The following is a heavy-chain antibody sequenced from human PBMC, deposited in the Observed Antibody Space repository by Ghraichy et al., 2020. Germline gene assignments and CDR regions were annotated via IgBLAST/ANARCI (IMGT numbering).Heavy chain of an antibody. CDR1: GFTFNKYS. V-gene: IGHV3-48*02. J-gene: IGHJ4*02. CDR3: ARDYNYHFDY. CDR2: ITSSGDAA. Sequence: GESLNISCAPSGFTFNKYSMNWARQAPGKGLEWISYITSSGDAAYYADSVKGRFTISRDNAKNSLYLQMNSLRDEDTAVYYCARDYNYHFDYWGQGTLVTVSS. D-gene: IGHD5-24*01.